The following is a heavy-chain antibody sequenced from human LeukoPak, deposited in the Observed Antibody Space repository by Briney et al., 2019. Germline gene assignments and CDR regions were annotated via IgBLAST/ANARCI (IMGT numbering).Heavy chain of an antibody. D-gene: IGHD1-26*01. Sequence: PGGSLRLSCAASGFTFSSYSMHWVRQAPGKGLESVSAIISNGGSTYYANSVKGRFTISRDNSKNTPYLQMGSLRVEDMAVYYCARVRMGATVSDFYYYYMDVWGKGTTVTVSS. J-gene: IGHJ6*03. V-gene: IGHV3-64*01. CDR1: GFTFSSYS. CDR3: ARVRMGATVSDFYYYYMDV. CDR2: IISNGGST.